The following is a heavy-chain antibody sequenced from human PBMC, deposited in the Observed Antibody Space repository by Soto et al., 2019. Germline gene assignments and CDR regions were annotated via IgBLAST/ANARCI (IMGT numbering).Heavy chain of an antibody. CDR1: SGSISSSNW. J-gene: IGHJ3*02. CDR2: IYHSGST. Sequence: SETLSLTCAVSSGSISSSNWWSWVRQPPGKGLEWIGEIYHSGSTNYNPSLKSRVTISVDKSKNQFSLKLSSVTAADTAVYYCARAQEEYCSSTSCYSNAFDIWGQGTMVTVSS. CDR3: ARAQEEYCSSTSCYSNAFDI. V-gene: IGHV4-4*02. D-gene: IGHD2-2*01.